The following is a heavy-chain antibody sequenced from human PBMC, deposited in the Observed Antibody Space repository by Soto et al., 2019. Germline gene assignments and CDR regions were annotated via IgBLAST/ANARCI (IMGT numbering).Heavy chain of an antibody. J-gene: IGHJ4*02. Sequence: GGSLRLSCAASGFTFTTFAMTWVRQAPGKGLEWVSDISGSGDNTYDADSVKGRFTISRDNSKNTLYLQMNSLRAEDTAVYYCAKVSSAVAGTQSRGRFDYWGQGTLVTVSS. D-gene: IGHD6-19*01. V-gene: IGHV3-23*01. CDR3: AKVSSAVAGTQSRGRFDY. CDR1: GFTFTTFA. CDR2: ISGSGDNT.